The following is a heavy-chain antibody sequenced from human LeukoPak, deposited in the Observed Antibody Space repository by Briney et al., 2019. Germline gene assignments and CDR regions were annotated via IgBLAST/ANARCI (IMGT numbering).Heavy chain of an antibody. V-gene: IGHV3-23*01. D-gene: IGHD6-13*01. CDR1: GFTFGSSA. J-gene: IGHJ4*02. Sequence: GGSLSLSCVASGFTFGSSAMSRVRQAPGKGPEWVSTFSRSGPDTYYADSVKGRFTIFRDNSKNTLYLQMNSLRDEDTAVYYCAKGALGSWYYFDYWGRGTLVTVSS. CDR2: FSRSGPDT. CDR3: AKGALGSWYYFDY.